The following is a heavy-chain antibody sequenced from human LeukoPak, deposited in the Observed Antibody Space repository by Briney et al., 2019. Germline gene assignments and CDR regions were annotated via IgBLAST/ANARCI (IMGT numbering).Heavy chain of an antibody. CDR3: ARWRDYYDSSGYGYYYYYYGMDV. D-gene: IGHD3-22*01. J-gene: IGHJ6*02. CDR1: GGSFNGYY. Sequence: PSETLSHTCAVYGGSFNGYYWSWIRQPPGKGLEWIGEINHSGSTNYNPSLKSRVTISVDTSKNQFSLKLSSVTAADTAVYYCARWRDYYDSSGYGYYYYYYGMDVWGQGTTATVSS. CDR2: INHSGST. V-gene: IGHV4-34*01.